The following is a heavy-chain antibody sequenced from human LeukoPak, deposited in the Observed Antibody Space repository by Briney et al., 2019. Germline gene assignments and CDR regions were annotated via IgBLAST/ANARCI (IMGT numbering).Heavy chain of an antibody. D-gene: IGHD2-2*02. V-gene: IGHV4-30-4*08. CDR2: IYYSGST. CDR1: GGSISSGDYY. J-gene: IGHJ6*03. Sequence: SETLSLTCTVSGGSISSGDYYWSWIRQPPGKGLEWIGYIYYSGSTYYNPSLKGRVTISVDTSKNQFSLKLSSVTAADTAVYYCARTCSSTSCYKFGYYYYYMDVWGKGTTVTVSS. CDR3: ARTCSSTSCYKFGYYYYYMDV.